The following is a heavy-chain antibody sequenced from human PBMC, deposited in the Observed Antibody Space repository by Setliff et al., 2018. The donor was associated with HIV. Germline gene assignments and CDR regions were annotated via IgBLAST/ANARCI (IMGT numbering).Heavy chain of an antibody. V-gene: IGHV4-4*09. CDR2: MHSSGST. J-gene: IGHJ2*01. Sequence: SETLSLTCTVSGGPISRYYWSWIRQSPGKGLEFIGYMHSSGSTNYNPSLETRVTLSVDTSKSQFSLKLTSVTASDTAMYYCARPIPYGLDWYFDLWGRGTLVTVSS. D-gene: IGHD4-17*01. CDR1: GGPISRYY. CDR3: ARPIPYGLDWYFDL.